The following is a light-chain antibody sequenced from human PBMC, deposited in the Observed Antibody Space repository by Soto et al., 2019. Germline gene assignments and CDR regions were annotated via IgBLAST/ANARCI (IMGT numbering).Light chain of an antibody. CDR3: MQALQTPWT. Sequence: DIVMTQSPLSLPVTPGESASISCRSSHSLLHSNGYNCLDWYLQKPGQSPQLLIYLGSNRAPGVPDRLSGSGSGTDFTLKISRVEAGDVGVYYCMQALQTPWTFGQGTKVDIK. CDR1: HSLLHSNGYNC. J-gene: IGKJ1*01. V-gene: IGKV2-28*01. CDR2: LGS.